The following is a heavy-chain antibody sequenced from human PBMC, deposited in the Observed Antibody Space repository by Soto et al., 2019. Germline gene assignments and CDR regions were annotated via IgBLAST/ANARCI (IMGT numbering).Heavy chain of an antibody. Sequence: GGSLRLSCAASGFTFSIYAMSWVRQAPGKGLEWVSTIGCSDGRTFYADSVKGRFTISRDTSKSTLYLQMNSLRADDTAMYYCARWSYLDYWGQGTRVTVSS. CDR3: ARWSYLDY. J-gene: IGHJ4*02. CDR2: IGCSDGRT. D-gene: IGHD3-3*01. V-gene: IGHV3-23*01. CDR1: GFTFSIYA.